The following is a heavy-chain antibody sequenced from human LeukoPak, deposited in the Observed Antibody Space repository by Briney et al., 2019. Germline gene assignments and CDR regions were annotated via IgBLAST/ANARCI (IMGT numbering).Heavy chain of an antibody. CDR3: ARDTDRRSSPGSWFDP. V-gene: IGHV4-39*07. CDR2: IYYSGST. Sequence: SETLSLTCTVSGGSISLIGYYWGWIRQPPGKGLEWIGTIYYSGSTNYNPSLRSRVTISVDTSKTQFSLRLTSVTAADTAVYYCARDTDRRSSPGSWFDPWGQGTLVTVSS. J-gene: IGHJ5*02. D-gene: IGHD2-15*01. CDR1: GGSISLIGYY.